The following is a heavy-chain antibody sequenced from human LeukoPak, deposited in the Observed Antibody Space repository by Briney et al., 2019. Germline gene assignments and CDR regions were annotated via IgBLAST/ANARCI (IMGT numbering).Heavy chain of an antibody. CDR2: MNPNSGNT. J-gene: IGHJ4*02. CDR3: ARGRTIFGVVIMGY. V-gene: IGHV1-8*01. D-gene: IGHD3-3*01. Sequence: ASVKVSCKASGYTFTSYDINWVRQATGQGLEWMGWMNPNSGNTGYAQKFQGRVTMTRNTSISTAYMELSSLRSEDTAAYYCARGRTIFGVVIMGYWGQGTLVTVSS. CDR1: GYTFTSYD.